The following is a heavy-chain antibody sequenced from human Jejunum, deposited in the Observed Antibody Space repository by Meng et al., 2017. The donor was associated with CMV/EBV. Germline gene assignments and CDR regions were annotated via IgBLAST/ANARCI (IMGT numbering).Heavy chain of an antibody. CDR3: AKESMARNYFDY. J-gene: IGHJ4*02. Sequence: SGFTFSSYAMSWVRQAPGKGLEWVSAISGSGGSTYYADSVKGRFTISRDNAKNSLYLEMNSLRADDTAVYYCAKESMARNYFDYWGQGTLVTVSS. CDR2: ISGSGGST. CDR1: GFTFSSYA. V-gene: IGHV3-23*01. D-gene: IGHD2/OR15-2a*01.